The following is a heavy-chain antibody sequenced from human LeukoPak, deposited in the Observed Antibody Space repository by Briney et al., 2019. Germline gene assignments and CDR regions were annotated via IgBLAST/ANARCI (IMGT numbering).Heavy chain of an antibody. CDR2: IYYSGST. J-gene: IGHJ4*02. V-gene: IGHV4-39*01. CDR1: GGSISNNYY. CDR3: ARQIAAATLYYFDY. D-gene: IGHD6-13*01. Sequence: PSETLSLTCTVSGGSISNNYYWGWIRQPPGKGLEWIGSIYYSGSTYYNPSLKSRVTISVDTSKNQFSLKLSSVTAADTAVYYCARQIAAATLYYFDYWGQGTLVTVSS.